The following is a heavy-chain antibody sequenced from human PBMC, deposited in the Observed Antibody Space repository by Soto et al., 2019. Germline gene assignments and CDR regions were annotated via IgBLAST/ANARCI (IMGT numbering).Heavy chain of an antibody. CDR2: IIPIFGTA. Sequence: QVQLVQSGAEVKKPGSSVKVSCKASGGTFSSYAISWVRQAPGQGLEWMGGIIPIFGTANYAQKFQGRVTITADESTSTAYMELSSLKSEDTGVYYCARERHYGFWSGYYNCYYYGMDVWGQGTTVNVSS. J-gene: IGHJ6*02. D-gene: IGHD3-3*01. CDR3: ARERHYGFWSGYYNCYYYGMDV. V-gene: IGHV1-69*12. CDR1: GGTFSSYA.